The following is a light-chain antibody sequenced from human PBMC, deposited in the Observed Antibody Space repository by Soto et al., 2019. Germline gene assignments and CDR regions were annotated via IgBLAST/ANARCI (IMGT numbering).Light chain of an antibody. CDR2: KAS. Sequence: DIQMTQSPSTLSGSVGDRVTITCRASQTISSWLAWYQQKPGKAPKLLIYKASTLKSGVPSRFSGSGSGTEFTLTISSLQPDDFATYYCQHYNSYPFTFGGGTKVDIK. CDR1: QTISSW. V-gene: IGKV1-5*03. CDR3: QHYNSYPFT. J-gene: IGKJ4*01.